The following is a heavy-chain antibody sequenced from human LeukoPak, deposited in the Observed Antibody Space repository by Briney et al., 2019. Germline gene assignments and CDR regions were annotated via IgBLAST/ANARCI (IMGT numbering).Heavy chain of an antibody. CDR2: IYYSGST. CDR3: ARGLIAAAGDTLDI. Sequence: SETLSLTCTVSGGSISSSSYYWGWIRQPPGKGLEWIGSIYYSGSTYYNPSLKSRVTISVDKSKNQFSLRLSSVTAADTAVYYCARGLIAAAGDTLDIWGQGTMVTVSS. D-gene: IGHD6-13*01. J-gene: IGHJ3*02. CDR1: GGSISSSSYY. V-gene: IGHV4-39*07.